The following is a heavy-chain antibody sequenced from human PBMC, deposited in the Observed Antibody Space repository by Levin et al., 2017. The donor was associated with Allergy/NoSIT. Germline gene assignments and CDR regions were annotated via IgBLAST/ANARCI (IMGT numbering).Heavy chain of an antibody. CDR1: GYTFTGYY. CDR3: ARAARPSYYYYYGMDV. CDR2: INPNSGGT. J-gene: IGHJ6*02. V-gene: IGHV1-2*02. D-gene: IGHD6-6*01. Sequence: ASVKVSCKASGYTFTGYYMHWVRQAPGQGLEWMGWINPNSGGTNYAQKFQGRVTMTRDTSISTAYMELSRLRSDDTAVYYCARAARPSYYYYYGMDVWGQGTTVTVSS.